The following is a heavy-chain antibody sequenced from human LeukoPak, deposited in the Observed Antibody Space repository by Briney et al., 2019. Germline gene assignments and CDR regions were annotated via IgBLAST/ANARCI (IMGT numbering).Heavy chain of an antibody. V-gene: IGHV3-7*04. CDR2: IQSDGSEK. Sequence: GGSLRLSCEASGFTFSNYWMAWVRQAPGKGLEWVANIQSDGSEKNYVDSVKGRFSISRDNGDYSLYLKLNSLRAEDTAVYYCARDPGYCSSTSCLYFDYWGQGTLVTVSS. J-gene: IGHJ4*02. CDR3: ARDPGYCSSTSCLYFDY. D-gene: IGHD2-2*01. CDR1: GFTFSNYW.